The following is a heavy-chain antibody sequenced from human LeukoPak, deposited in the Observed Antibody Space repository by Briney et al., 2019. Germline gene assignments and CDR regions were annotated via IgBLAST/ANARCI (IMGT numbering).Heavy chain of an antibody. D-gene: IGHD2-2*01. J-gene: IGHJ4*02. CDR2: IKQDGSEK. CDR1: GFTFSSYW. Sequence: GGSLRLSCVASGFTFSSYWMSWVRQAPGKGLEWVANIKQDGSEKYYVDSVKGRFTISRDNAKNSLYLQMNSLRAEDTAVYYCARESVVVPAAIDYWGQGTLVTVSS. V-gene: IGHV3-7*01. CDR3: ARESVVVPAAIDY.